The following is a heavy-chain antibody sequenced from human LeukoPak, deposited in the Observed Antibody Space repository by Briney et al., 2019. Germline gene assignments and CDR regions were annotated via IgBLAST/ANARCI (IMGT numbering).Heavy chain of an antibody. V-gene: IGHV1-69*05. D-gene: IGHD3-22*01. J-gene: IGHJ5*02. CDR2: IIPIFDSA. CDR1: GGTFTNYA. CDR3: ASQDASIYSESSTSPTYSA. Sequence: ASVKVSCKASGGTFTNYAFNWVRQAPGQGLEWMGRIIPIFDSAHYAQRFQGRITITTDESSTTAYMTLSSLTSDDTAVYYCASQDASIYSESSTSPTYSAWGQGTLVTVSS.